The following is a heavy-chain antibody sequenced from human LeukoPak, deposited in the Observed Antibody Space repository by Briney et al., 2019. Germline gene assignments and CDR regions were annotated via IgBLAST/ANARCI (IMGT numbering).Heavy chain of an antibody. D-gene: IGHD3-16*01. CDR1: DDSISDYY. CDR3: TRGAGWLIDY. CDR2: IHNSGTS. Sequence: SQTLSLTCTVSDDSISDYYRGWIRQPPGKGLEWIGYIHNSGTSTYNLSLKSRVTISADTSKNQFSLKLNSMTTADTAVYYCTRGAGWLIDYWGQGILVTVSS. V-gene: IGHV4-59*01. J-gene: IGHJ4*02.